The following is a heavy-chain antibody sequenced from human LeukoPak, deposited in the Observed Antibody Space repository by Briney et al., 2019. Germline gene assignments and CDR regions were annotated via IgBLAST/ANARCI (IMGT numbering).Heavy chain of an antibody. J-gene: IGHJ4*02. CDR2: IYYSGST. CDR3: ARATGEYSSSRPLDY. V-gene: IGHV4-59*01. Sequence: SETLSLTCTVSGGSISSYFWSWLRQPPGKGLEWIGYIYYSGSTNYNPSLKSRVTISVDTSKNQFSPKLSSVTAADTAVYYCARATGEYSSSRPLDYWGQGTLVTVSS. CDR1: GGSISSYF. D-gene: IGHD6-6*01.